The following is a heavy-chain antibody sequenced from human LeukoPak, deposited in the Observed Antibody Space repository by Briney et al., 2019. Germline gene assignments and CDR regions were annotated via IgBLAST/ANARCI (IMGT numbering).Heavy chain of an antibody. V-gene: IGHV3-48*03. J-gene: IGHJ3*01. CDR1: GFTFSSYE. D-gene: IGHD1-26*01. CDR2: ISSRGRTI. Sequence: PGGSLRLSCAGSGFTFSSYEMNWVRQAPGKGLEWVSYISSRGRTIYYADSVKGRFTISRDNAKTSLYLQMNSLRAEDTAVYYCASDGVGAPYAFDAWGQGTMVTVSS. CDR3: ASDGVGAPYAFDA.